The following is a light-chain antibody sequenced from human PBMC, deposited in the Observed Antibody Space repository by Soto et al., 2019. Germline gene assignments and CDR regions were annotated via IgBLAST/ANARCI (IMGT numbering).Light chain of an antibody. J-gene: IGKJ3*01. CDR3: QQRSNWPHVT. V-gene: IGKV3-11*01. Sequence: EIVLTQSPATLPLSPGERATLSCRASQSVSTYLAWYQQKPGQPPRLLIQDASNRATGIPARFSGSGSGTDFTLTSSSLETEDFAVYYCQQRSNWPHVTFGPGTRVDVK. CDR2: DAS. CDR1: QSVSTY.